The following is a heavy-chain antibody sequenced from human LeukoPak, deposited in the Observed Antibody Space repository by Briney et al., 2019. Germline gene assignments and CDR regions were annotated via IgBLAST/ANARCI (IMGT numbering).Heavy chain of an antibody. D-gene: IGHD1-26*01. J-gene: IGHJ4*02. CDR2: IIPIFGTA. Sequence: SVKVSCKATGGTFSSYAISWVRQAPGQGLEWMGRIIPIFGTANYAQKFQGRVTITTDESTSTAYMELSSLRSEDTAVYYCARDSQWELLPHFDYWGQRTLVTVSS. V-gene: IGHV1-69*05. CDR3: ARDSQWELLPHFDY. CDR1: GGTFSSYA.